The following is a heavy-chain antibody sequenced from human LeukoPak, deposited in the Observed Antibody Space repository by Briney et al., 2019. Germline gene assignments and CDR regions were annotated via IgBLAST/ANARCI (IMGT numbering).Heavy chain of an antibody. CDR3: ARDILTGSRPFPFDY. CDR2: ISSSSSYT. CDR1: GFTFSDYY. Sequence: GGSLRLSCAASGFTFSDYYMSWIRQAPGKGLEWVSYISSSSSYTNYADSVKGRFTISRDNAENSLYLQMNSLRAEDTAVYYCARDILTGSRPFPFDYWGQGTLVTVSS. V-gene: IGHV3-11*06. J-gene: IGHJ4*02. D-gene: IGHD3-9*01.